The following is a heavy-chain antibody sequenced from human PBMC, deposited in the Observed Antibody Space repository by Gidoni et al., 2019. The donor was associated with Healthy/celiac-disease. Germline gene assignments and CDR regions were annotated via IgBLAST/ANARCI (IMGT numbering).Heavy chain of an antibody. CDR3: AKIGYCSSTSCYAGIDAFDI. D-gene: IGHD2-2*01. V-gene: IGHV4-34*01. J-gene: IGHJ3*02. CDR1: GGSFSGSY. Sequence: QVQLQQWGAGLLTPSETLSLTCAVYGGSFSGSYWSWIRQHPGKGLEWIGEINHSGSTNDNPSLKSRVTISVDTSKNQFSLKLSSVTAADTAVYYCAKIGYCSSTSCYAGIDAFDIWGQGTMVTVSS. CDR2: INHSGST.